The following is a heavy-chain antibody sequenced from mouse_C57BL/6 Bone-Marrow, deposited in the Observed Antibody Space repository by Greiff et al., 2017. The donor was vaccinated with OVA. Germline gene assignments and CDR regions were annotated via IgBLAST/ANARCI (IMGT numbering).Heavy chain of an antibody. D-gene: IGHD2-1*01. Sequence: EVQRVESEGGLVQPGSSMKLSCTASGFTFSDYYMPWVRQVPGKGLEWVANINYDGSSTYYLDSLKSRFIISRDNTKNIRYLQMSSLKSEDTATYYCAGDKLDYGNYDWYVDVWGTGTTVTVS. V-gene: IGHV5-16*01. CDR1: GFTFSDYY. CDR2: INYDGSST. CDR3: AGDKLDYGNYDWYVDV. J-gene: IGHJ1*03.